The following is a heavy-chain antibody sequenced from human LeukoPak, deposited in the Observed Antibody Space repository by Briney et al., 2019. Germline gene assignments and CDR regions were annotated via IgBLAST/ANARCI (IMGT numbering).Heavy chain of an antibody. CDR1: GFTFSSYA. V-gene: IGHV3-23*01. CDR3: AKDRRSYYDSSGYLKC. D-gene: IGHD3-22*01. Sequence: PGGSLRLSCAASGFTFSSYAMSWVRQAPGKGLEWASAISGSGGSTYYADSVKGRFTISRDNSKNTLYLQMNSLRVEDTAVYYCAKDRRSYYDSSGYLKCWGQGTLVTVSS. CDR2: ISGSGGST. J-gene: IGHJ4*02.